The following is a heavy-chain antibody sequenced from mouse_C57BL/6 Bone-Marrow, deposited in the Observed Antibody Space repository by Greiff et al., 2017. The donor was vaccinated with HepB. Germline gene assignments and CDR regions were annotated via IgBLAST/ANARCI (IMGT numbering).Heavy chain of an antibody. CDR1: GYTFTSYG. J-gene: IGHJ3*01. CDR3: APEWFAY. V-gene: IGHV1-81*01. CDR2: IYPRSGNT. Sequence: QVHVKQSGAELARPGASVKLSCKASGYTFTSYGISWVKQRTGQGLEWIGEIYPRSGNTYYNEKFKGKATLTADKSSSTAYMELRSLTSEDSAVYFCAPEWFAYWGQGTLVTVSA.